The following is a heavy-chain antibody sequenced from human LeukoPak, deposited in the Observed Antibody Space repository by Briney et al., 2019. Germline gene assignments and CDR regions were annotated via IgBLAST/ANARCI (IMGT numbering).Heavy chain of an antibody. D-gene: IGHD6-13*01. CDR3: AKDRDIAAAGYYFDY. J-gene: IGHJ4*02. Sequence: PGGSLGLSCAASGFTVSSNYMSWVRQAPGKGLEWVSVIYSGGSTYYADSVKGRFTISRDNSKNTLYLQMNSLRAEDTAVYYCAKDRDIAAAGYYFDYWGQGTVGTVSS. V-gene: IGHV3-53*05. CDR1: GFTVSSNY. CDR2: IYSGGST.